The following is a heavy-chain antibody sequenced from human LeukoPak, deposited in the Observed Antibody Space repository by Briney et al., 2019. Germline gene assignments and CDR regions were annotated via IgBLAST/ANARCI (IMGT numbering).Heavy chain of an antibody. J-gene: IGHJ3*02. D-gene: IGHD3-10*01. CDR1: GYSFTSYW. CDR2: IYPGDSDT. CDR3: GRVYGSGSYPDAFDI. V-gene: IGHV5-51*01. Sequence: GESLKISCKGSGYSFTSYWIGWVRQMPGKGLEWMGMIYPGDSDTRYSPSFQGQVTISADKSISTAYLQWSSLKASDTAMYYCGRVYGSGSYPDAFDIWGQGTMVTVSS.